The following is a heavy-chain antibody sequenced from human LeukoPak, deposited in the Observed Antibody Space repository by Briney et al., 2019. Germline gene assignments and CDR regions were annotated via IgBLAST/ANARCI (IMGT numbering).Heavy chain of an antibody. CDR1: GGSISSSSYY. J-gene: IGHJ4*02. CDR3: ARRRLQPFDY. Sequence: SETLSLTCTVSGGSISSSSYYWGWIRQPPGKGLEWIGSISYSGSTYYNPPLKSRVTISVDTSKTQFSLKLSSVTAADTAVYYCARRRLQPFDYWGQGTLVTVSS. D-gene: IGHD4-11*01. V-gene: IGHV4-39*01. CDR2: ISYSGST.